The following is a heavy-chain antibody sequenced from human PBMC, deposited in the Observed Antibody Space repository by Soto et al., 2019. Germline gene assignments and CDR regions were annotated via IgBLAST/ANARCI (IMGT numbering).Heavy chain of an antibody. D-gene: IGHD3-22*01. CDR3: ARGPYYYDTSAYYYALGFDI. CDR1: GGSFSGYY. CDR2: ISRGGTT. V-gene: IGHV4-34*01. Sequence: QVQLQQWGAGLLKPSETLSLTCGVYGGSFSGYYWSWIRQPPGKGLEWIGEISRGGTTNYKPPLKSRVTISVDTSKNQFSLRLSSVTAAETAVYYCARGPYYYDTSAYYYALGFDIWGQGTVVTVSS. J-gene: IGHJ3*02.